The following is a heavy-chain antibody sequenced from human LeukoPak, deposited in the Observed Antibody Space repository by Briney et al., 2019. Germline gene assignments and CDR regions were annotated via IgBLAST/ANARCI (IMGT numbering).Heavy chain of an antibody. J-gene: IGHJ3*02. Sequence: SVKVSCRASGGTFSSYAISWVRQAPGQGLEWMGRIIPILGIANYAQKFQGRVTITADKSTSTAYMELSSLRSEDTAVYYCARQGGITVYGMAQPRGAFDIWGQGTMVTVSS. V-gene: IGHV1-69*04. D-gene: IGHD3-3*01. CDR2: IIPILGIA. CDR1: GGTFSSYA. CDR3: ARQGGITVYGMAQPRGAFDI.